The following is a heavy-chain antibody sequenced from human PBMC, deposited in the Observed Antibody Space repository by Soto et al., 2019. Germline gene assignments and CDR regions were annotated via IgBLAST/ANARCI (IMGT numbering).Heavy chain of an antibody. CDR2: IYYSGST. CDR3: ARNGGNAFDY. V-gene: IGHV4-59*01. CDR1: GGSISSYY. J-gene: IGHJ4*02. Sequence: PSETLSLTCTVSGGSISSYYWSWIRQPPGKGLEWIGYIYYSGSTNYNPSLKSRATISVDTSKNQFSLKLSSVTAADTAVYYCARNGGNAFDYWGQGTLVTVSS. D-gene: IGHD2-15*01.